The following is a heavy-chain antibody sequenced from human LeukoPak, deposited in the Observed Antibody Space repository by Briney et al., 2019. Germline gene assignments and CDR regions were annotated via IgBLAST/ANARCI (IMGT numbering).Heavy chain of an antibody. V-gene: IGHV4-4*07. Sequence: PSETLSLTCTVSGDSISSYDWSWIRLPAGKGLEWIGRVYISGTTNYNPSLKSRVTMSVDTSKNQFSLKLSSVTAADTGMYYCARRNSNQNVFDIWGQGTMVTVSS. D-gene: IGHD4-23*01. CDR2: VYISGTT. CDR3: ARRNSNQNVFDI. J-gene: IGHJ3*02. CDR1: GDSISSYD.